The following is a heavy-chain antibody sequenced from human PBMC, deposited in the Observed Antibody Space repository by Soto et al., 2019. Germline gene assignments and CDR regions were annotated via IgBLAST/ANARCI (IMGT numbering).Heavy chain of an antibody. Sequence: GGSLRLTCAASGFTFSSYAMSWVRQAPGKGLEWVSAISGSGDSTYYADSVKGRFTISRDTSKNTLYLQMDSLRAEDTALYYCAKSYSSNWYDYFDFWGQGTLVTVSS. CDR2: ISGSGDST. D-gene: IGHD6-13*01. CDR1: GFTFSSYA. J-gene: IGHJ4*02. V-gene: IGHV3-23*01. CDR3: AKSYSSNWYDYFDF.